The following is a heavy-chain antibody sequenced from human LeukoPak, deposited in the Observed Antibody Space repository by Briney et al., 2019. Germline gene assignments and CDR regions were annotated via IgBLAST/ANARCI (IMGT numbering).Heavy chain of an antibody. CDR1: GFTFSSYS. D-gene: IGHD5-24*01. CDR2: ISKDGTNK. J-gene: IGHJ4*02. V-gene: IGHV3-30-3*01. Sequence: GGSLRLSCAASGFTFSSYSMHWVRQTPGKGLEWVAVISKDGTNKHYADSVKGRFTISRDNAKNSLYLQMNSLRAEDTAVYYCASGTREMATISATGLFDYWGQGTLVTVSS. CDR3: ASGTREMATISATGLFDY.